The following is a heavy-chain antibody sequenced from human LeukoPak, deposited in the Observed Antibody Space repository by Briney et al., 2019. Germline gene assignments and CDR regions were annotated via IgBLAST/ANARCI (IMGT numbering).Heavy chain of an antibody. D-gene: IGHD3-10*01. J-gene: IGHJ4*02. CDR1: GGSFSGYY. Sequence: PSETLSLTCAVYGGSFSGYYWSWIRQPPGKGLEWIGEINHSGSTNYNPSLKSRVTISVDTSKNQFSLKLSSVTAADTAVYYCARGGRDYGSGSYRRTYFDYWGQGTPVTVSS. V-gene: IGHV4-34*01. CDR2: INHSGST. CDR3: ARGGRDYGSGSYRRTYFDY.